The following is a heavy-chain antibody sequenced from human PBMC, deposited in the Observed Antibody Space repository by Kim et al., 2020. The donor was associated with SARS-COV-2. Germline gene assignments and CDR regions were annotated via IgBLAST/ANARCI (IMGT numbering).Heavy chain of an antibody. Sequence: RYSPSFQGQVTISADKSISTAYLQWGSLKASDTAMYYCARALIAAASSDYWGQGTLVTVSS. D-gene: IGHD6-25*01. J-gene: IGHJ4*02. CDR3: ARALIAAASSDY. V-gene: IGHV5-51*01.